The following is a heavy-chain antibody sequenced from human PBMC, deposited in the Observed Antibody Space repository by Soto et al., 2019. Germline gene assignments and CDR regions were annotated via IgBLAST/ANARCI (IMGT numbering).Heavy chain of an antibody. D-gene: IGHD3-10*01. CDR1: GDSVSSNSAA. V-gene: IGHV6-1*01. Sequence: SQTLSLTCAISGDSVSSNSAAWNWIRQSPSRGLGWLGRTYYRSKWYNDYAASVSSRITINPDTSKTQFSLQLNSVSPEDTAVYYCAKGEALLWFGESDYFDYWGQGTLVTVSS. CDR2: TYYRSKWYN. J-gene: IGHJ4*02. CDR3: AKGEALLWFGESDYFDY.